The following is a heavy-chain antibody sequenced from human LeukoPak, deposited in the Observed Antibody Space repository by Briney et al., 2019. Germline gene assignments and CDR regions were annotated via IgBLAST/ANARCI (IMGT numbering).Heavy chain of an antibody. V-gene: IGHV3-30*02. Sequence: PGGSLRLSCAASGFTFSSYGMHWVRQAPGKGLEWVAFIRYDGSNKYYADSVEGRFTISRDNSKNTLYLQMNSLRAEDTAVYYCAKDFPDTAMVAGPDYWGQGTLVTVSS. D-gene: IGHD5-18*01. CDR2: IRYDGSNK. CDR1: GFTFSSYG. J-gene: IGHJ4*02. CDR3: AKDFPDTAMVAGPDY.